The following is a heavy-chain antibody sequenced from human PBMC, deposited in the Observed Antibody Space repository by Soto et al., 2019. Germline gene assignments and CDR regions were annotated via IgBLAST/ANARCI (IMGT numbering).Heavy chain of an antibody. CDR3: ARIPGSDYSDPHDY. CDR1: GGSFSGYH. D-gene: IGHD4-17*01. Sequence: SETLSLTCAVYGGSFSGYHWTWIRQPPGRGLDWIGEITHRGSPNNNPSLKSRVTISVDTSKNQFSLNLRSVTAADTAVYYCARIPGSDYSDPHDYWGQGTLVTVSS. V-gene: IGHV4-34*01. J-gene: IGHJ4*02. CDR2: ITHRGSP.